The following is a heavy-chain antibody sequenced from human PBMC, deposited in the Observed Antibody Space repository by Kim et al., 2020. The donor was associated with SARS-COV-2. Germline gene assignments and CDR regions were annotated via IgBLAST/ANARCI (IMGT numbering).Heavy chain of an antibody. CDR2: ISWDGGST. Sequence: GGSLRLSCAASGFTFDDYAMHWVRQAPGKGLEWVSLISWDGGSTYYADSVKGRLTISRDNSKNSLYLQMNSLRAEDTALYYCAKDMGHCSSTSCPFDYWGQGTLVTVSS. J-gene: IGHJ4*02. D-gene: IGHD2-2*01. CDR3: AKDMGHCSSTSCPFDY. V-gene: IGHV3-43D*03. CDR1: GFTFDDYA.